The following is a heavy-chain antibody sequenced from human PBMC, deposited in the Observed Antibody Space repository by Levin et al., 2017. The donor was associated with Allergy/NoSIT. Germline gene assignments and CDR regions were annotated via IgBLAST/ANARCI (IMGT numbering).Heavy chain of an antibody. Sequence: SCAVSGGSISSGGYSWSWIRQPPGKGLAWIGNIYLSGSTNDNPSLKSRVTMSVDRSKNQFSLQLSYVTAADTAVYYCARVAGYSYGYYFDYWGPGTLVTVSS. CDR3: ARVAGYSYGYYFDY. CDR2: IYLSGST. V-gene: IGHV4-30-2*01. D-gene: IGHD5-18*01. CDR1: GGSISSGGYS. J-gene: IGHJ4*02.